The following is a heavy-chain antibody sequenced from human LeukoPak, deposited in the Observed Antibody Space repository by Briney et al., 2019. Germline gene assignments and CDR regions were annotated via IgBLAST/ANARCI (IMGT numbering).Heavy chain of an antibody. Sequence: GGSLRLSCEASGFTFGSFAMSWVRQAPGKGLEWVSSISDFGGTTYYAVSVKGRFTISRDNSQNTLYLQMNSLRAEDTALYYCARFNPFGVDDYWGQGTLVTVSS. CDR1: GFTFGSFA. CDR2: ISDFGGTT. CDR3: ARFNPFGVDDY. V-gene: IGHV3-23*01. J-gene: IGHJ4*02. D-gene: IGHD3-10*01.